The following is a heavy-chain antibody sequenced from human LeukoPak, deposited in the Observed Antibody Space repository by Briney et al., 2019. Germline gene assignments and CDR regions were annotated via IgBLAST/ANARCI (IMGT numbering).Heavy chain of an antibody. D-gene: IGHD1-26*01. CDR1: GFTFSSYW. V-gene: IGHV3-7*01. CDR3: ASLCSGSYPDAFDI. J-gene: IGHJ3*02. CDR2: IKQDGSEK. Sequence: PGGSLRLSCAASGFTFSSYWMSWVRQAPGKGLEWVANIKQDGSEKYYVDSVKGRFTISRDNAKNPLYLQMNSLRAEDTAVYYCASLCSGSYPDAFDIWSQGTMVTVSS.